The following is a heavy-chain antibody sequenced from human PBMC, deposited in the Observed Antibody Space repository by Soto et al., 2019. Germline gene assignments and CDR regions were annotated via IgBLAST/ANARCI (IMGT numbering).Heavy chain of an antibody. CDR3: ERGWELADPAAFDI. CDR2: IIPTFGTA. Sequence: QVQLVQSGAEVKKPGSSVKVSCKASGGTFSSYAISWVRQAPGQGLELRGGIIPTFGTANYAQKFQGRVTITADESTITAYMELSSLRSEDTAVYYCERGWELADPAAFDIWGQGTMVTVSS. D-gene: IGHD1-26*01. J-gene: IGHJ3*02. V-gene: IGHV1-69*01. CDR1: GGTFSSYA.